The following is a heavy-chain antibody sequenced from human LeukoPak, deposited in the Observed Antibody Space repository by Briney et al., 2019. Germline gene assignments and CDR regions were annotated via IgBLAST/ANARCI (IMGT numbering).Heavy chain of an antibody. V-gene: IGHV4-59*01. CDR1: GGSISSYY. J-gene: IGHJ4*02. CDR3: ARGVLAVRRSYYFDY. Sequence: KPSETLSLTCTVSGGSISSYYWSWIRQPPGKGLEWIGYIYYSGSTNYNPSLKSRVTISVDTSKNQFSLKLSSVTAADTAVYYCARGVLAVRRSYYFDYWGQGTLVTVSS. D-gene: IGHD3-10*01. CDR2: IYYSGST.